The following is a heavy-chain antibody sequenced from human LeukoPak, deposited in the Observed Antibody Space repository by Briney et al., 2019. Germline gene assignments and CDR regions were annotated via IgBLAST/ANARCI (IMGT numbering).Heavy chain of an antibody. CDR2: VYDNGDT. J-gene: IGHJ6*03. CDR3: ARDPGTLLRGSRRGYDGNYYYMDV. V-gene: IGHV4-4*08. D-gene: IGHD3-10*01. Sequence: PSETLSLTCTVSGASISGYLWTWIRQPPGKGLEWIGYVYDNGDTNYHPSFTGRASISVDVSKNQFSLKLSSVTAADTAVYYCARDPGTLLRGSRRGYDGNYYYMDVWGKGTTVTISS. CDR1: GASISGYL.